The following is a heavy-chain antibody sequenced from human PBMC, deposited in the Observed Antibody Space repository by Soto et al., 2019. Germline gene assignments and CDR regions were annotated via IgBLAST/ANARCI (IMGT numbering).Heavy chain of an antibody. CDR2: IYYSGST. CDR3: ARVYRD. J-gene: IGHJ4*02. D-gene: IGHD1-26*01. V-gene: IGHV4-59*01. CDR1: GGPISSYY. Sequence: SDTLALTFTVSGGPISSYYWSWIRQPPGKGLEWIGYIYYSGSTNYNPSLKSRVTISVDTPKNQFSLKLSSVTAADTAVYYCARVYRDWGQGTLVTVSS.